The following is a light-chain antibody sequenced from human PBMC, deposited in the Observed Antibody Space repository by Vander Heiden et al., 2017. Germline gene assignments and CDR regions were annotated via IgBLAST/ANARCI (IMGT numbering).Light chain of an antibody. Sequence: DIVMTQSPDSLAVSLGERATINCKSSQSVLYSSNNKNDLAGYQQKPGQPPKLLIYWASTRESGVPDRFSGSGSGTDFTLTISSLQAEDVAVYYCQQYYSTPPTFGGGTKVEIK. CDR1: QSVLYSSNNKND. CDR2: WAS. V-gene: IGKV4-1*01. CDR3: QQYYSTPPT. J-gene: IGKJ4*01.